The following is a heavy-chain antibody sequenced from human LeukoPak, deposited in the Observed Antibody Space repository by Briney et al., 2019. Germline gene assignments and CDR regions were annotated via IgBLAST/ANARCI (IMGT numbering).Heavy chain of an antibody. J-gene: IGHJ4*02. CDR1: GFTFSSYG. Sequence: PGGSLRLSCAASGFTFSSYGMQWVRQAPGKGLEWVAVISHDGSVKYYADSVRGRFTISRDNSKNTLYLQMNSLRAEDTAVYYCAKGTTLVTGSSWFFDYWGQGTLVTVSS. CDR3: AKGTTLVTGSSWFFDY. CDR2: ISHDGSVK. D-gene: IGHD6-13*01. V-gene: IGHV3-30*18.